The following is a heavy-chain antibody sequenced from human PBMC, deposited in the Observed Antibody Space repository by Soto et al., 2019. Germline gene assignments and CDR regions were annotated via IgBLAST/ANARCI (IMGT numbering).Heavy chain of an antibody. V-gene: IGHV4-59*08. J-gene: IGHJ4*02. D-gene: IGHD6-19*01. CDR2: IYYSGST. CDR1: GGSISSYY. Sequence: SETLSLTCTVSGGSISSYYWSRIRQPPGKGLEWIGYIYYSGSTNYNPSLKSRVTISVDTSKNQFSLKLSSVTAADTAVYYCATGGSWLAPYVNYWGQGNLVTVSS. CDR3: ATGGSWLAPYVNY.